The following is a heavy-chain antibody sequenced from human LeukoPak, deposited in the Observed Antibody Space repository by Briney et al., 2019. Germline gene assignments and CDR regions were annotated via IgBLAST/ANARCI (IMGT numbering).Heavy chain of an antibody. Sequence: SETLSLTCAVYGGSFSGYYWSWIRQPPGKGLEWIGEINHSGSTNYNPSLKSRVTISVDTSKNQFSLKLSSVTAADTAVYYCARGRYYYGSGSYYDYWGQGTLVTVSS. CDR2: INHSGST. CDR1: GGSFSGYY. J-gene: IGHJ4*02. D-gene: IGHD3-10*01. V-gene: IGHV4-34*01. CDR3: ARGRYYYGSGSYYDY.